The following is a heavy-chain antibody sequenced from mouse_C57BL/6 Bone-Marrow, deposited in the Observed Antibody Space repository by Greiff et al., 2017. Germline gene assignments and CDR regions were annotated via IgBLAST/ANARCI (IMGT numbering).Heavy chain of an antibody. D-gene: IGHD1-1*01. V-gene: IGHV7-1*01. CDR3: ARDAGYYGSSYDWYFDV. Sequence: DVKLVESGGGLVQSGRSLRLSCATSGFTFSDFYMEWVRQAPGKGLEWIAASRNKANAYTTEYSASVKGRFIVSRDTSQSILYLQMNALRAEDTAIYYCARDAGYYGSSYDWYFDVWGTGTTVTVSS. CDR1: GFTFSDFY. J-gene: IGHJ1*03. CDR2: SRNKANAYTT.